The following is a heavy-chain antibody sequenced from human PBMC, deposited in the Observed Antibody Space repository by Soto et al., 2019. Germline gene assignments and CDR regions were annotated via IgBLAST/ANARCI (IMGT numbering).Heavy chain of an antibody. J-gene: IGHJ4*02. V-gene: IGHV3-21*01. Sequence: GGSLRLSCAASGFTFSSYSMNWVRQAPGKGLEWVSSISSSSSYIYYADSVKGRFTISRDNAKNSLYLQMNSLRAEDTAVYYCARGKIAVAGRVMPFDYWGQGTLVTVSS. CDR3: ARGKIAVAGRVMPFDY. CDR1: GFTFSSYS. D-gene: IGHD6-19*01. CDR2: ISSSSSYI.